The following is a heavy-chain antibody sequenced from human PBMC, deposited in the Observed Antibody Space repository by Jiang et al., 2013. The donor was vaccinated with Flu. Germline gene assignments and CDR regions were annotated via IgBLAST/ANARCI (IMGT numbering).Heavy chain of an antibody. D-gene: IGHD3-16*01. Sequence: KPSETLSLTCSVSGGSISSGNFYWGWIRQPPGKGPEWIGSKFYSGSTYQNPSLKSRVTISVDTSKSQFSLKLNSVTAADTAVYYCVRHTYGGYDSALFRGHGTLVTVSS. CDR1: GGSISSGNFY. CDR3: VRHTYGGYDSALF. CDR2: KFYSGST. V-gene: IGHV4-39*01. J-gene: IGHJ4*01.